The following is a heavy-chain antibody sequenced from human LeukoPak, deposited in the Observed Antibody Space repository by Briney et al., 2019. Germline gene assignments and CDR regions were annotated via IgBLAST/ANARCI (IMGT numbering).Heavy chain of an antibody. V-gene: IGHV3-66*02. CDR1: GFTVSNNY. Sequence: GGSLRLSCAASGFTVSNNYMSWVRQAPGKGLEWVSLIYSGGSTYDADSVKGRFTISRDSSKTTLFLQMNSLRAEDRAVYYCARDPGGGTTHGVWGQGTLVTVSS. CDR3: ARDPGGGTTHGV. CDR2: IYSGGST. J-gene: IGHJ4*02. D-gene: IGHD1-7*01.